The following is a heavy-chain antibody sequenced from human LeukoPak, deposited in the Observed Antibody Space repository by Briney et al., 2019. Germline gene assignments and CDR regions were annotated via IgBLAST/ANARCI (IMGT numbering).Heavy chain of an antibody. CDR2: IYTSGST. J-gene: IGHJ4*02. D-gene: IGHD3-16*02. CDR1: GGSISSSSYY. CDR3: ARDRSGTYFDY. V-gene: IGHV4-61*02. Sequence: SETLSLTCTVSGGSISSSSYYWGWIRQPPGKGLEWIGRIYTSGSTNYNPSLKSRVTISVDTSKNQFSLKLSSVTAADTAVYYCARDRSGTYFDYWGQGTLVTVSS.